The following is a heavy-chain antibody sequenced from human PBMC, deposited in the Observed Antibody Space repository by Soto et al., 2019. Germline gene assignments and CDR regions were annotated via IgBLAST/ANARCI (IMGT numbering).Heavy chain of an antibody. V-gene: IGHV4-39*01. CDR3: ARLDNTGRYQSFDY. CDR2: TYYNGNA. Sequence: PSETLSLTCNVSGGSIDRSNYYWDWLRQPPGKGLEWIGTTYYNGNAYYNPSLKSRVTIFVDTSKNQFSLKLTSVTAADTAVYHCARLDNTGRYQSFDYWGQGILVTVSS. D-gene: IGHD1-26*01. CDR1: GGSIDRSNYY. J-gene: IGHJ4*02.